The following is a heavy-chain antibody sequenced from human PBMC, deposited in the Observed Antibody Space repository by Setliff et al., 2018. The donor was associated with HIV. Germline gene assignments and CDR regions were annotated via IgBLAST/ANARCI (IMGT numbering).Heavy chain of an antibody. CDR2: IYHSGST. Sequence: PSETLSLTCAVSAYSISSGYYWGWIRQPPGKGLEWIGSIYHSGSTYYNPSLKSRVTISVDTSKNQFSLKVSSVTAADTAVYYCARTKYDPSDAFDIWGPGTMVTVSS. CDR3: ARTKYDPSDAFDI. V-gene: IGHV4-38-2*01. J-gene: IGHJ3*02. CDR1: AYSISSGYY. D-gene: IGHD1-1*01.